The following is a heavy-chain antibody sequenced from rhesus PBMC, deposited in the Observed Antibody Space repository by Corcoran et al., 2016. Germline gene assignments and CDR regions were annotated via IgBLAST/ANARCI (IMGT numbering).Heavy chain of an antibody. V-gene: IGHV4-147*01. J-gene: IGHJ4*01. CDR1: GYSISSNH. D-gene: IGHD4-29*01. Sequence: QVQLQESGPGLVTPSETLSLTCAVSGYSISSNHWSWIRQPPGKGLEWIGYIYGSSGSTYYNPYRKSRVTISTDTSKNQVSLKLSAVTAADTAVYYCARVYGSRFDDWGQGGLVTVSS. CDR3: ARVYGSRFDD. CDR2: IYGSSGST.